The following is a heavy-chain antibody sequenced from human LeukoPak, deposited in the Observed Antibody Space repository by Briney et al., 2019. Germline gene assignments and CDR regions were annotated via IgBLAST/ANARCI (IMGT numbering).Heavy chain of an antibody. Sequence: PGRSLRLSCAASGFTFSSYAMHWVRQAPGKGLEWVAVISYDGSNKYYADSVKGRFTISRDNSKNTLYLQMNSLRAEDTAVYYCARELYYYDSSGLFDYWGQGTLVTVSS. CDR3: ARELYYYDSSGLFDY. D-gene: IGHD3-22*01. V-gene: IGHV3-30*04. CDR2: ISYDGSNK. J-gene: IGHJ4*02. CDR1: GFTFSSYA.